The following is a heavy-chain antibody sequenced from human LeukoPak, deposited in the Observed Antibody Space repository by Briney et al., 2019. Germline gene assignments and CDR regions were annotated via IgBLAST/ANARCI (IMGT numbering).Heavy chain of an antibody. D-gene: IGHD1-14*01. V-gene: IGHV4-59*01. J-gene: IGHJ4*02. CDR3: ARAVYHGFDY. CDR2: IYYSGST. Sequence: SETLSLTCTASGGSISSYYWSWIRQPPGKGLEWIGYIYYSGSTNYNPSLKSRVTISVDTSKNQFSLKLSSVTAADTAVYYCARAVYHGFDYWGQGTLVTVSS. CDR1: GGSISSYY.